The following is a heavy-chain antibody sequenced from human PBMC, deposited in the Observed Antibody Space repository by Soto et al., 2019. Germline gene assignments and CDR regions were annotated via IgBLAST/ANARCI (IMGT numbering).Heavy chain of an antibody. V-gene: IGHV3-30-3*01. D-gene: IGHD2-15*01. Sequence: QVQLVESGGGVVQPGRSLRLSCAASGFTFSSYVMYWVRQAPGKGLEWVAVISYDGNNKYYADSVKGRFTISRDNSKNTLYLQMNSLRAEDTAVYYCARAGCDGGSCYTLVGLRYGMDVWGQGTTDTVSS. CDR3: ARAGCDGGSCYTLVGLRYGMDV. J-gene: IGHJ6*02. CDR2: ISYDGNNK. CDR1: GFTFSSYV.